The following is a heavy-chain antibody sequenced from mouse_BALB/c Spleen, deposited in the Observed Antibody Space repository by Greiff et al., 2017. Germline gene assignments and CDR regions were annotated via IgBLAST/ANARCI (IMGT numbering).Heavy chain of an antibody. D-gene: IGHD1-1*01. CDR1: GFTFSDFY. J-gene: IGHJ4*01. V-gene: IGHV7-1*02. CDR2: SRNKANDYTT. Sequence: EVKLVESGGGLVQPGGSLRLSCATSGFTFSDFYMEWVRQPPGKRLEWIAASRNKANDYTTEYSASVKGRFIDSRNTSQSILYLQMNALRAEDTAIYYCARGHYYYGSLDYWGQGTSVTVSS. CDR3: ARGHYYYGSLDY.